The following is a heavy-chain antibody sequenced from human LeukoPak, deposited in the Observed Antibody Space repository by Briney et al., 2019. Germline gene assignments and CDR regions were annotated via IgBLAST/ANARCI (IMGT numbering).Heavy chain of an antibody. V-gene: IGHV3-30-3*01. CDR1: GFTFSNYA. D-gene: IGHD6-13*01. J-gene: IGHJ4*02. CDR2: ISYDGSNK. Sequence: GGSLRLSCAASGFTFSNYAMHWVRQAPGKGLEWVAVISYDGSNKYYADSVKGRFTISRDNSKNTLYLQMNSLRAEDTAVYYCARELAAAELIDYWGQGTLVTVSS. CDR3: ARELAAAELIDY.